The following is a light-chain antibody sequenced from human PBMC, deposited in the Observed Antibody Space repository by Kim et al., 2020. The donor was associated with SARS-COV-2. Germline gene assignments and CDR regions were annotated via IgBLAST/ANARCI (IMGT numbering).Light chain of an antibody. J-gene: IGLJ1*01. CDR1: SRDVGAYNY. Sequence: QSALTQPASVSGSPGQSITISCTGTSRDVGAYNYVSWYQQHPGKAPKLMIYDVFNRPSGASIRFSGSKSGNTATLTISGLQAEDEADYFCSSYTSSSTYVFGTGTKVTVL. V-gene: IGLV2-14*03. CDR3: SSYTSSSTYV. CDR2: DVF.